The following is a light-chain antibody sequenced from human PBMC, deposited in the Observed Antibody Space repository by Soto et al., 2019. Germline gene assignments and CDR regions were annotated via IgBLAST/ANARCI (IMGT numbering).Light chain of an antibody. V-gene: IGLV2-14*03. CDR3: SSYTSSSTLWV. CDR1: SSDVGGYNY. Sequence: QSVLTQPTSVSGSPGQSITISCTGTSSDVGGYNYVSWYQHHPGKAPKLMICDVSDRPSGVSNRFSGSKSGNTASPTISGLQAEDEADYYCSSYTSSSTLWVFGTGTNVTVL. CDR2: DVS. J-gene: IGLJ1*01.